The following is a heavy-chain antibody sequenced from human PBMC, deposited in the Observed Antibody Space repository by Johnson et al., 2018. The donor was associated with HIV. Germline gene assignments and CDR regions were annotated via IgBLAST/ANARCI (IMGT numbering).Heavy chain of an antibody. V-gene: IGHV3-15*01. J-gene: IGHJ3*02. D-gene: IGHD2-15*01. Sequence: VQLVESGGGVVQPGRSLRLSCAASGFTFSSYGMHWVRQAPGKGLEWVGRIKSVSDDETKDYGSPVKGRFTISRDDSSNTLYLQMNGLKTEDTAVYYCTTPGDRWYTLVGEAAFDIWGQGTMVTVSS. CDR1: GFTFSSYG. CDR2: IKSVSDDETK. CDR3: TTPGDRWYTLVGEAAFDI.